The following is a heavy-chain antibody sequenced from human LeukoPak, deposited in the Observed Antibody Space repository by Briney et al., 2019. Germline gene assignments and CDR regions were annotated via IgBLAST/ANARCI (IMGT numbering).Heavy chain of an antibody. D-gene: IGHD2-15*01. CDR1: GFTFSGYA. J-gene: IGHJ5*02. Sequence: GGSLRLSCAASGFTFSGYAMSWVRQAPGKGLEWVSVISGSGGSTYYADSVKGRFTISRDNSKNTLYLQMNSLRAEDTAVYYCAKDYVPDIVVVVAATEFDPWGQGTLVTVSS. CDR2: ISGSGGST. V-gene: IGHV3-23*01. CDR3: AKDYVPDIVVVVAATEFDP.